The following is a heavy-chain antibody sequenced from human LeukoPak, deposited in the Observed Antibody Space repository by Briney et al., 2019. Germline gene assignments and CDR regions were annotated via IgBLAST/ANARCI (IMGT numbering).Heavy chain of an antibody. CDR3: ARVPGGRLYYYYGMDV. CDR2: ISYDGSNK. D-gene: IGHD1-14*01. CDR1: GFTFSSYA. J-gene: IGHJ6*02. Sequence: PGRSLRLSCAASGFTFSSYAMHWVRQAPGKGLEWVAVISYDGSNKYYADSVKGRLTISRDNSKNTLYLQTNSLRAEDTAVYYCARVPGGRLYYYYGMDVWGQGTTVTVSS. V-gene: IGHV3-30-3*01.